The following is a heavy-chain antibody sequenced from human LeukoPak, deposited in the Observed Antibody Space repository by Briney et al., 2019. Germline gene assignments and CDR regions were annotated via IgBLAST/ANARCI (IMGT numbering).Heavy chain of an antibody. Sequence: PGGSLRLSCAASGFTFDDYAMHWVRQAPGKGLEWVSGISWNSGSIGYADSVKGRFTISRDNAKNSLYLQMNSLRAEDTALYYCAKDRDLWFGEKGDYFDYWGQGTLVTVSS. V-gene: IGHV3-9*01. D-gene: IGHD3-10*01. CDR1: GFTFDDYA. CDR2: ISWNSGSI. J-gene: IGHJ4*02. CDR3: AKDRDLWFGEKGDYFDY.